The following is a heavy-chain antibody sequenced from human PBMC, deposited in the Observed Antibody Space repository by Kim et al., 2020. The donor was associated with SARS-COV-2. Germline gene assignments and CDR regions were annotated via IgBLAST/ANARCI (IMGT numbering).Heavy chain of an antibody. CDR2: IYYSGST. V-gene: IGHV4-39*07. CDR1: GGSISSSSYY. CDR3: ARFGGAITPEY. J-gene: IGHJ4*02. D-gene: IGHD1-20*01. Sequence: SETLSLTCTVSGGSISSSSYYWGWIRQPPGKGLEWIGSIYYSGSTYYNPSLKSRVTISVDTSKNQFSLKLSSVTAADTAVYYCARFGGAITPEYWGQGTLVTVSS.